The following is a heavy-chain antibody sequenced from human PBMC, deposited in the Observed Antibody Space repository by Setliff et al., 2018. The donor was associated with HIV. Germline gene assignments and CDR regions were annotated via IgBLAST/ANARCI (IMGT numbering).Heavy chain of an antibody. Sequence: ASVKVSCKASGYTFTGHYLHWVRRAPGQGLEWPGWVNPNSGDAIYAQNFQGRVTMTRDTSINAAYMELRGLRSDDTAVYYCARNFGLSPSGKYYYYYGMDIWGQGTTVTVSS. CDR1: GYTFTGHY. J-gene: IGHJ6*02. CDR3: ARNFGLSPSGKYYYYYGMDI. CDR2: VNPNSGDA. V-gene: IGHV1-2*02. D-gene: IGHD3-10*01.